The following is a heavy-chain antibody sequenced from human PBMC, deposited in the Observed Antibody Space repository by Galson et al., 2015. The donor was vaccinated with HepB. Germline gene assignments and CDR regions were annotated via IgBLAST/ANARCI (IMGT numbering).Heavy chain of an antibody. CDR2: VSWNSLRV. V-gene: IGHV3-9*01. Sequence: SLRLSCAASGFTFDDYAMHWVRQALGKGLEWVSGVSWNSLRVGYSDSVKGRFTISRDNAYNSLYLQMNSLRVEDTAFYYCAKSIGSATTDSPHFDYWGQGTLVTVSS. J-gene: IGHJ4*02. CDR3: AKSIGSATTDSPHFDY. D-gene: IGHD4-17*01. CDR1: GFTFDDYA.